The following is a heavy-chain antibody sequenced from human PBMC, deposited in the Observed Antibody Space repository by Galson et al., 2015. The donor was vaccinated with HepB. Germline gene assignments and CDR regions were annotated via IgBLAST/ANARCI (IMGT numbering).Heavy chain of an antibody. Sequence: SLRLSCAASGFTFSSYGMHWVRQAPGKGLEWVAVISYDGSNKYYADSVKGRFTISRDNSKSTLYLQMNSLRAEDTAVYYCAREVEAVAGLFDYWGQGTLVTVSS. V-gene: IGHV3-30*03. CDR2: ISYDGSNK. CDR1: GFTFSSYG. J-gene: IGHJ4*02. D-gene: IGHD6-19*01. CDR3: AREVEAVAGLFDY.